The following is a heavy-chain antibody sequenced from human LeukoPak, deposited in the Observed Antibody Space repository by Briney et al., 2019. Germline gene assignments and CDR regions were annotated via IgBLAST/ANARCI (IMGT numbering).Heavy chain of an antibody. CDR1: GGSISSYY. D-gene: IGHD1/OR15-1a*01. J-gene: IGHJ4*02. Sequence: SETLSLTCTVSGGSISSYYWSWIRQPPGKGLEWIGYIYYSGSTSYNPSLKSRVTISVDTSKNQFSLKLSSVTAADTAVYYCARDRHWTNDWVFDYWGQGTLVTVSS. CDR2: IYYSGST. CDR3: ARDRHWTNDWVFDY. V-gene: IGHV4-59*01.